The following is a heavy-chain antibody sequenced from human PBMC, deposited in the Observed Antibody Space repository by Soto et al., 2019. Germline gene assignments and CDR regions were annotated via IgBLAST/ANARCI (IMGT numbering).Heavy chain of an antibody. Sequence: SETLSLTCAVSGGSISSGGYSWSWIRQPPGKGLEWIGYISYSGNTNYNPSLKSRVTISVDTSENQFPLKLSSVTAADTAVYYCARVRGVDTAMVDFDYWGQGTLVTVSS. CDR2: ISYSGNT. V-gene: IGHV4-61*08. CDR3: ARVRGVDTAMVDFDY. D-gene: IGHD5-18*01. J-gene: IGHJ4*02. CDR1: GGSISSGGYS.